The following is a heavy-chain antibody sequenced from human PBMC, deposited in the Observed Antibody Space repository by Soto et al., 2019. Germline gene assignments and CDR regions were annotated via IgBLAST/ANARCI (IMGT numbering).Heavy chain of an antibody. CDR3: ALARSRWKADAFDI. D-gene: IGHD1-1*01. CDR1: GFSLSTSGVG. V-gene: IGHV2-5*02. Sequence: QITLKESGPPLVKPTQTLTLTCTFSGFSLSTSGVGVGWIRQPPGKALEWLALIYWDDDKRYSPSLKSRLTITTDTSKNQVVLTMTNMDPVNTATSYCALARSRWKADAFDIWGQGTMVTVSS. J-gene: IGHJ3*02. CDR2: IYWDDDK.